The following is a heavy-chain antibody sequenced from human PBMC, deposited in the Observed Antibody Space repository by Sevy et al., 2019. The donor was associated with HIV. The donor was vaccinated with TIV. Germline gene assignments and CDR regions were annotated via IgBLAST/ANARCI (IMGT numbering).Heavy chain of an antibody. D-gene: IGHD3-22*01. J-gene: IGHJ6*03. V-gene: IGHV4-59*01. CDR2: IYYSGST. CDR3: ASSPRVAPYDSSGRLQQRLYYYYYYMDV. CDR1: GGSISSYY. Sequence: SETLSLTCTVSGGSISSYYWSWIRQPPGKGLEWIGYIYYSGSTNYNPSLKSRVTISVDTSKNQFSLKLSSVTAADTAVYYCASSPRVAPYDSSGRLQQRLYYYYYYMDVWGKGTTVTVSS.